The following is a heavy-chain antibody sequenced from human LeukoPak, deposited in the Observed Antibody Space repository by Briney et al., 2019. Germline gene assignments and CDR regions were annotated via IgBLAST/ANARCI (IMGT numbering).Heavy chain of an antibody. V-gene: IGHV3-30*04. CDR1: GFTFGSYA. CDR2: ISYDGGNK. D-gene: IGHD1-26*01. J-gene: IGHJ4*02. CDR3: ASGAGGWELLTKSTFDY. Sequence: PGGSLRLSCAASGFTFGSYAFHWVRQAPGKGLEWVAVISYDGGNKYYTDSVKGRFTISRDNSKNTLFLQMNSLRLEDTAVYYCASGAGGWELLTKSTFDYWGQGTLVTVSS.